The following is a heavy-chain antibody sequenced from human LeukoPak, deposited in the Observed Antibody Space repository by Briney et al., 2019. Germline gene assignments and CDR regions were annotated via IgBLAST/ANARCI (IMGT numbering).Heavy chain of an antibody. Sequence: GGSLRLSCAASGFTFSSYAMSWVRQAPGKGLEWVSAISGSGGSTYYADSVKGRFTISRDNSKNTLYLQMNSLRAEDTAVYYCAKDTSYGSSGYYSRWGQGTLVTVSS. CDR2: ISGSGGST. V-gene: IGHV3-23*01. J-gene: IGHJ4*02. D-gene: IGHD3-22*01. CDR3: AKDTSYGSSGYYSR. CDR1: GFTFSSYA.